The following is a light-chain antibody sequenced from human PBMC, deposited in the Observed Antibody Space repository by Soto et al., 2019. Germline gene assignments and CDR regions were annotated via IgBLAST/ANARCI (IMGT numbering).Light chain of an antibody. Sequence: QSVLTQPPSVSGAPGQRVTISCTGSSSNIGAGYDVHWYQQLPGTAPKLLIYGNSNRPSGVPDRFSGSKSGTSASLAITGLQAEDESDYYCQSYDSSLCGFGVFGGGTKVTVL. CDR2: GNS. CDR1: SSNIGAGYD. CDR3: QSYDSSLCGFGV. V-gene: IGLV1-40*01. J-gene: IGLJ3*02.